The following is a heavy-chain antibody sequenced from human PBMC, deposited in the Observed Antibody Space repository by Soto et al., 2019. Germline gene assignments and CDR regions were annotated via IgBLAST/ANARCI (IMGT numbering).Heavy chain of an antibody. CDR1: GYTFTSYY. Sequence: GASVKVSCKASGYTFTSYYMHWVRQAPRQGLEWMGIINPSGGSTSYAQKFQGRVTMTRDTSTSTVYMELSSLRSEDTAVYYCARDPYYYDSSGYYSPPAYYFDYWGQGTLVTVSS. CDR3: ARDPYYYDSSGYYSPPAYYFDY. D-gene: IGHD3-22*01. CDR2: INPSGGST. V-gene: IGHV1-46*01. J-gene: IGHJ4*02.